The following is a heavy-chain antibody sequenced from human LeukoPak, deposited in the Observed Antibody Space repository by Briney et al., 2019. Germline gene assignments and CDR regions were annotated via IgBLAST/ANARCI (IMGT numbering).Heavy chain of an antibody. V-gene: IGHV3-21*01. CDR2: ISSSSSYI. D-gene: IGHD5-18*01. Sequence: GGSLRLSCAASGFTFSTYTMNWVRQAPGKGLEWVSSISSSSSYIYHADSVKGRFTISRDSARKSLYLQMNTLRAEDTAVYYCARGSDTAMVLFSCFDYWGQGTLVTVSS. CDR3: ARGSDTAMVLFSCFDY. CDR1: GFTFSTYT. J-gene: IGHJ4*02.